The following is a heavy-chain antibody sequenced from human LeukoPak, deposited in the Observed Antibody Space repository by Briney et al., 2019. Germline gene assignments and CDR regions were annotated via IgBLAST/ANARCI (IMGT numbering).Heavy chain of an antibody. Sequence: SETLSLTCTVSGGSISSGSYYWGWIRQPPGKGLEWIGSIYYSGSTYYNPSLKSRVTISVDTSKNQFSLKLSSVTAADTAVYYCARRGKKWELPTYFDYWGQGTLVTVSS. V-gene: IGHV4-39*01. CDR3: ARRGKKWELPTYFDY. CDR1: GGSISSGSYY. CDR2: IYYSGST. D-gene: IGHD1-26*01. J-gene: IGHJ4*02.